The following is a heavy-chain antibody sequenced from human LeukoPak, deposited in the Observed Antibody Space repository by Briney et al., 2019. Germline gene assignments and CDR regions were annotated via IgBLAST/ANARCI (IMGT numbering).Heavy chain of an antibody. Sequence: PGGSLRLSCAASGFTFSTYGMHWVRQAPGKGLEWVTFIRYDGSDKYYADSVKGRFTISRDNSKNTLYLQMNSLRAEDTAVYYCANGDSGYDPVRAYYYYGMDVWGQGTTVTVSS. CDR3: ANGDSGYDPVRAYYYYGMDV. J-gene: IGHJ6*02. D-gene: IGHD5-12*01. CDR2: IRYDGSDK. CDR1: GFTFSTYG. V-gene: IGHV3-30*02.